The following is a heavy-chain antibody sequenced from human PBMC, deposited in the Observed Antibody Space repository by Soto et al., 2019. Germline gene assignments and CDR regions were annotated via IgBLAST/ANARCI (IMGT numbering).Heavy chain of an antibody. V-gene: IGHV1-69*13. J-gene: IGHJ6*02. CDR1: GGPFSSYG. CDR3: AREYLFWSGHKGPYYYYGTDV. Sequence: SVKVSCKSSGGPFSSYGISWVRQAPGQGLEWMGGIIPILGTANYAQKFQGRVTITADESTTTAYMELYSLRSEDTAVYYCAREYLFWSGHKGPYYYYGTDVWGQGTTVTVSS. D-gene: IGHD3-3*01. CDR2: IIPILGTA.